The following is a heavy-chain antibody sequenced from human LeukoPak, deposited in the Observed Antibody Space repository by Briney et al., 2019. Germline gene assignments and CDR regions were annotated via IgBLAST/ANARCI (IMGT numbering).Heavy chain of an antibody. Sequence: GGSLTLSCAASGFTFSGSAMHWVRQASGKGLEWVGRIRSKANSYATAYAASVKGRFTISRDDSKNTAYLQMNSLKTEDTAVHYCTRRGSSGYLDYWGQGTLVTVSS. J-gene: IGHJ4*02. V-gene: IGHV3-73*01. D-gene: IGHD3-22*01. CDR2: IRSKANSYAT. CDR3: TRRGSSGYLDY. CDR1: GFTFSGSA.